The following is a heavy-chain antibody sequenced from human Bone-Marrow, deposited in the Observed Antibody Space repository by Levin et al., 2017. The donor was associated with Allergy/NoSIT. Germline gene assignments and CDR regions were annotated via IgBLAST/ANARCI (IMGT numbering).Heavy chain of an antibody. Sequence: GGSLRLSCVASGFIFSNYGMHWVRQTPGKGLEWVAVIWYDGSNRYYGESVMGRFTISRDNSKNTLYLQMNSLRAEDTAMYHCARDSDYGDNWYFDLWGRGTLVTVSS. J-gene: IGHJ2*01. CDR1: GFIFSNYG. V-gene: IGHV3-33*01. D-gene: IGHD4-17*01. CDR3: ARDSDYGDNWYFDL. CDR2: IWYDGSNR.